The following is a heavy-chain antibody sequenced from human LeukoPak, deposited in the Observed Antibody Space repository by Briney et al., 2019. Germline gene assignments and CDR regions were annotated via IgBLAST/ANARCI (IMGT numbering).Heavy chain of an antibody. CDR3: ARVFMTDDAFDI. J-gene: IGHJ3*02. CDR2: IYYSGST. Sequence: SEPLSLTCTVSGGSISSYYWSWIRQPPGKGLEGIGYIYYSGSTNYNPSLKSRVTISVDTSKNQFSLKLSSVTAADTAVYYCARVFMTDDAFDIWGQGTMVTVSS. D-gene: IGHD2-21*02. CDR1: GGSISSYY. V-gene: IGHV4-59*01.